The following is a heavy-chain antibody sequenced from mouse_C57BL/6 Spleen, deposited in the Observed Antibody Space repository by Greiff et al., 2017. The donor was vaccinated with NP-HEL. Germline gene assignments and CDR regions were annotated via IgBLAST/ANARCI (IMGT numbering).Heavy chain of an antibody. CDR2: IWSGGST. CDR3: ARTGYYDYDVGFDY. CDR1: GFSLTSYG. V-gene: IGHV2-2*01. Sequence: QVQLKESGPGLVQPSQSLSITCTVSGFSLTSYGVHWVRQSPGKGLEWLGVIWSGGSTDYNAAFISRLSISKDNSKSQVFFKMNSLQADDTAIYYCARTGYYDYDVGFDYWGQGTTLTVSS. J-gene: IGHJ2*01. D-gene: IGHD2-4*01.